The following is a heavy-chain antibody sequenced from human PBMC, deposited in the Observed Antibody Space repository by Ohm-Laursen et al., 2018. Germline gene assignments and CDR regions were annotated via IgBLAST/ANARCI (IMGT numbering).Heavy chain of an antibody. CDR2: ISGSGGST. V-gene: IGHV3-23*01. Sequence: SLRLSCAASGFAFSNYAMTWVRQASGKGLEWVSAISGSGGSTYYADSVKGRFTISRDNSKNTLYLQMNSLRAEDTAVYYCASPPQGSSRHTGWYYYYGMDVWGQGTTVTVSS. D-gene: IGHD6-6*01. J-gene: IGHJ6*02. CDR1: GFAFSNYA. CDR3: ASPPQGSSRHTGWYYYYGMDV.